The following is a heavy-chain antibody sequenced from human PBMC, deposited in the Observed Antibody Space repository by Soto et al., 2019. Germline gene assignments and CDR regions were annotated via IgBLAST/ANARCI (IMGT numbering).Heavy chain of an antibody. J-gene: IGHJ4*02. CDR2: IIHTGGAT. CDR1: GFDFSAYA. CDR3: SFDCPGTTSVTSDY. D-gene: IGHD3-10*02. V-gene: IGHV3-23*01. Sequence: GGSLRLSCAASGFDFSAYAMTWVRQAPGKGLEWVSSIIHTGGATYYASSVEGRFTISRDNSKNILYLQMNSLGADDTAMYYCSFDCPGTTSVTSDYWGQGPPVTGSS.